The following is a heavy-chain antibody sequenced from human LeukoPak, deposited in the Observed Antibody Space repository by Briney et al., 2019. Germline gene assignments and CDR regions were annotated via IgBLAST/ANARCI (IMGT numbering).Heavy chain of an antibody. D-gene: IGHD3-10*01. J-gene: IGHJ4*02. V-gene: IGHV3-30*01. CDR1: GFTFSNYA. CDR3: ARDSTYYYASGSSGPHYFDS. Sequence: PGRSLGLSCAASGFTFSNYAMHWVSQAPGKGLEWVAVISNVETNTYYADSVKGRFTISRDNSKNTLYLQLNSLRAEDTSVYYCARDSTYYYASGSSGPHYFDSWGQGTLVTVSS. CDR2: ISNVETNT.